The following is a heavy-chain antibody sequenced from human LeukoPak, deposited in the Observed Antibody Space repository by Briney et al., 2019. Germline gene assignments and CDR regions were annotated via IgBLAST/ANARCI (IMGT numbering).Heavy chain of an antibody. CDR2: INHSGST. V-gene: IGHV4-34*08. CDR3: ARLNFCYGYAGRGAFDI. J-gene: IGHJ3*02. D-gene: IGHD5-18*01. Sequence: PGGSLRLSCAASGFTFSSYSMNWVRQAPGKGLEWIGEINHSGSTNYNPSLKSRVTISVDTSKNQFSLKLTSVTAADTAVYYCARLNFCYGYAGRGAFDIWGQGTMVTVSS. CDR1: GFTFSSYS.